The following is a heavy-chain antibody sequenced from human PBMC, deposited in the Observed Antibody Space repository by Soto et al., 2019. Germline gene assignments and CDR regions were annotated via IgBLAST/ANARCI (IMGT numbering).Heavy chain of an antibody. Sequence: QVQLQESGPGLVKPSETMSLTCTVSGGSIDSYYWSWIRQPPGKGLEWIGYISSSGSTSYNPSLKGRVTISLDTSKNRISLKLTSVTAADTALYYCARRGSGGYESYLPSPLDYWGPGTLVTASS. CDR1: GGSIDSYY. CDR3: ARRGSGGYESYLPSPLDY. J-gene: IGHJ4*02. V-gene: IGHV4-4*09. D-gene: IGHD3-16*01. CDR2: ISSSGST.